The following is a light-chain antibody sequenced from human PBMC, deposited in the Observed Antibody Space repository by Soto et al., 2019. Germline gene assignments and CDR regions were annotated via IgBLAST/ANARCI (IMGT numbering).Light chain of an antibody. Sequence: EIVMTQSPATLSVPPGERATLSCRASQSVSNYLAWYQQKPGQAPRLLIYGASSRATGIPDRFSGSGSGTDFTLTISRLEPEDFAVYYCQQYGSSLWTFGQGTKVDIK. CDR1: QSVSNY. CDR3: QQYGSSLWT. V-gene: IGKV3-20*01. CDR2: GAS. J-gene: IGKJ1*01.